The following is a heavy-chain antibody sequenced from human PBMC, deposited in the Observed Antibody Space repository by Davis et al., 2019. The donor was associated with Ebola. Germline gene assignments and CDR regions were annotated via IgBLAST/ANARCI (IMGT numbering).Heavy chain of an antibody. CDR3: AREEDYYDSSGYYLEYFQH. J-gene: IGHJ1*01. Sequence: KVQGRITMTTDTSTSTAYMELSSLRSEDTAVYYCAREEDYYDSSGYYLEYFQHWGQGTLVTVSS. D-gene: IGHD3-22*01. V-gene: IGHV1-18*01.